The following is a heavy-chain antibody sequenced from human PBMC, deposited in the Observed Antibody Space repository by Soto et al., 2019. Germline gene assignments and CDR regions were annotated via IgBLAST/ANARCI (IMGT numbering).Heavy chain of an antibody. Sequence: EGSLRLSCAASGFTFNIYSMNWVRQAPGKGLEWVSSISSRSSNIDYADSVKGRFTISRDNANNSLYLQMNNLSADDTAVYYCARDTKMLAPLIYMDHWGRGTLVTVSS. CDR3: ARDTKMLAPLIYMDH. CDR2: ISSRSSNI. D-gene: IGHD3-22*01. J-gene: IGHJ4*02. CDR1: GFTFNIYS. V-gene: IGHV3-21*01.